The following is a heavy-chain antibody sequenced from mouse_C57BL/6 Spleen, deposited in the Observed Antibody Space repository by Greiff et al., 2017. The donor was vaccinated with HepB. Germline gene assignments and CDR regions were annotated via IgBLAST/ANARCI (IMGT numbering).Heavy chain of an antibody. J-gene: IGHJ1*03. Sequence: EVKLVESGGGLVQPGGSMKLSCVASGFTFSNYWMNWVRQSPEKGLEWVAQIRLKSDNYATHYAESVKGRFTISRDDSKSSVYLQMNNLRAEDTGIYYCTDSNYVDWYFDVWGTGTTVTVSS. V-gene: IGHV6-3*01. CDR2: IRLKSDNYAT. CDR1: GFTFSNYW. D-gene: IGHD2-5*01. CDR3: TDSNYVDWYFDV.